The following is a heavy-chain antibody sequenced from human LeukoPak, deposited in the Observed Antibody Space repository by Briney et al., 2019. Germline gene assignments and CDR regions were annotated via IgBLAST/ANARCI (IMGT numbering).Heavy chain of an antibody. CDR1: GFTFSSYW. J-gene: IGHJ4*02. Sequence: PGGSLRLSCAASGFTFSSYWMHWVRQAPGKGLVWVSRINSDGSSTSYADSVKGRFTISRDNAKNTLYLQMNSLRAEDTAVYYCARAGGGIPGDYWGQGTLVTVSP. CDR2: INSDGSST. D-gene: IGHD3-16*01. CDR3: ARAGGGIPGDY. V-gene: IGHV3-74*01.